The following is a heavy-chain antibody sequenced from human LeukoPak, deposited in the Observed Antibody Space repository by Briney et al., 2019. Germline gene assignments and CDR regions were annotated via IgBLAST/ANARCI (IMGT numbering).Heavy chain of an antibody. V-gene: IGHV4-34*01. J-gene: IGHJ6*02. D-gene: IGHD6-19*01. CDR2: IYHSGST. CDR1: GGSFSGYY. Sequence: SETLSLTCAVYGGSFSGYYWSWIRQPPGKGLEWIGEIYHSGSTNYNPSLKSRVTISVDKSKNQFSLKLSSVTAADTAVYYCARMGKQWLVKVYYYGMDVWGQGTTVTVSS. CDR3: ARMGKQWLVKVYYYGMDV.